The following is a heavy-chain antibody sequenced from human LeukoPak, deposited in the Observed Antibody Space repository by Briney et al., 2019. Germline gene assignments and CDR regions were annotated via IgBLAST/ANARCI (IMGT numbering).Heavy chain of an antibody. Sequence: GGSLRLSCTASGFTFSGHWMSWVRQAPGKGLEWVASIRQDGSEKHYVDSVEGRFIISRDNAKNSLHLQMNSLRAEDTAVYYCAKGPLRGTAAAIDYWGQGTLVTVSS. V-gene: IGHV3-7*01. D-gene: IGHD2-2*01. CDR3: AKGPLRGTAAAIDY. CDR2: IRQDGSEK. J-gene: IGHJ4*02. CDR1: GFTFSGHW.